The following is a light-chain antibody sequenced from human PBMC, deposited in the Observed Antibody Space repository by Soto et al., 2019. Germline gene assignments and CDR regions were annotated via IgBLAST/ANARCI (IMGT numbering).Light chain of an antibody. J-gene: IGLJ7*01. CDR3: AAWDDSRNGFAV. CDR2: SND. Sequence: QSVLTQPPSASGTPGQRVTIYCSGSSSNIVSNTVNWYQQLPGKAPKLLIYSNDQRPSGVPDRFSGSKSDTSASLAISGLQSDDEADYYCAAWDDSRNGFAVFGGGTQLTFL. V-gene: IGLV1-44*01. CDR1: SSNIVSNT.